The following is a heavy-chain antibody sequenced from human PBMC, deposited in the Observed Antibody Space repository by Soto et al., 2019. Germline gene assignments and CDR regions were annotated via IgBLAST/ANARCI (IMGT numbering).Heavy chain of an antibody. CDR2: IYYSGST. V-gene: IGHV4-30-4*02. Sequence: PSETLSLTCTVSGGSISSGDYYWSWIRQPPGKGLEWIGYIYYSGSTYYNPSLKSRVTISVDTSKNQFSLKLSSVTAADTAVYYCARDRAVNDNYYYYGMDVWGQGTTVTVSS. CDR3: ARDRAVNDNYYYYGMDV. J-gene: IGHJ6*02. CDR1: GGSISSGDYY. D-gene: IGHD3-10*01.